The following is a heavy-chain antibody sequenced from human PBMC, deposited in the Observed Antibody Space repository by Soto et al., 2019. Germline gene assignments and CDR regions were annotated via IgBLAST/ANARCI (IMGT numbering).Heavy chain of an antibody. V-gene: IGHV1-46*01. Sequence: QVQLVQSGAEVKKPGASVKVSCKTSGYNFINYYVHWVRQAPGQGLEWVGIIDPSDDYTFYAEKFKERVTLTTDASTSTLFMELTRLTSADTAIYFCAKVGVKRAMDFSSGYYNWSDTWGQGTLVTVSS. CDR1: GYNFINYY. CDR2: IDPSDDYT. D-gene: IGHD3-3*01. J-gene: IGHJ5*02. CDR3: AKVGVKRAMDFSSGYYNWSDT.